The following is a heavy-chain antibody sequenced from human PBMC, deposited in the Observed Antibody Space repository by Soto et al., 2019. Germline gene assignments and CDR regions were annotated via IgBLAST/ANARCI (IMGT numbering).Heavy chain of an antibody. CDR3: GRDEVRNGVGV. Sequence: EVRLVESGGGLVQPGGSLRLSCVASGFTFTSYWMSWVRLAPGKGLEWVANIKGDGSEKRYVDSVKGRLTISRDNAKNSVYLQMNSLRVEDTALYYCGRDEVRNGVGVWGQGTTVTVSS. V-gene: IGHV3-7*01. J-gene: IGHJ6*02. CDR2: IKGDGSEK. CDR1: GFTFTSYW.